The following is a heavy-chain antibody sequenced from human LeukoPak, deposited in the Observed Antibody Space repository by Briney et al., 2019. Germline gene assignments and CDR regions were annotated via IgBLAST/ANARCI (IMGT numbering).Heavy chain of an antibody. J-gene: IGHJ4*02. CDR2: MNPNSGNT. CDR3: ARVGSRITIFGVAPGYFDY. D-gene: IGHD3-3*01. CDR1: GYTFTSYD. V-gene: IGHV1-8*01. Sequence: GASVKVSCKASGYTFTSYDINWVRQATGQGLEWMGWMNPNSGNTGYAQKFQSRVTMTRNTSISTAYMELSSLRSDDTAVYYCARVGSRITIFGVAPGYFDYWGQGTLVTVSS.